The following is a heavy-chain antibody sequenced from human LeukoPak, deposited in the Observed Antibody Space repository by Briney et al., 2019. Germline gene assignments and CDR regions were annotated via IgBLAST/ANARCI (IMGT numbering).Heavy chain of an antibody. CDR1: GGSISNYY. J-gene: IGHJ1*01. CDR2: IYYSGTT. CDR3: ARHGGYSSPYLH. V-gene: IGHV4-59*08. D-gene: IGHD6-13*01. Sequence: SETLSLTCTVSGGSISNYYWSWIRQPPGKGLECIGYIYYSGTTNYNPSLKSRVTISVDASKNQFSLKLSSVTAADTAVYYCARHGGYSSPYLHWGQGTLVTVSS.